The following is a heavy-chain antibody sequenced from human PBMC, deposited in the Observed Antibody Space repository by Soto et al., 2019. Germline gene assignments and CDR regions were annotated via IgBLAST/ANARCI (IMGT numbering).Heavy chain of an antibody. Sequence: QVQLVESGGGVVQPGRSLRLTCAVSGFTFNSHAMHWVRQAPGKGLEWVAVISYGGANNYYADSVKGRFTISRDNSQNTLFLQMNSLRPDDTAVYYCARGPRSCSYTSCYTIDYWGQGTLVTVSS. V-gene: IGHV3-30*03. CDR2: ISYGGANN. CDR3: ARGPRSCSYTSCYTIDY. D-gene: IGHD2-2*02. J-gene: IGHJ4*02. CDR1: GFTFNSHA.